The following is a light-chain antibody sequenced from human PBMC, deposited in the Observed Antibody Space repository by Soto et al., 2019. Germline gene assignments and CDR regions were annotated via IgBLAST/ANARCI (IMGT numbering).Light chain of an antibody. CDR1: TSDVGYSDH. Sequence: QSVLTQPASVSGSPGQSITVSCTGTTSDVGYSDHVSWYQQHPGKAPKLMIYHVSYRPSGVSNRFSGSKSGNTASLTISGLQADDEADYYCTSYTSSSTLVVFGGGTQLTVL. V-gene: IGLV2-14*03. J-gene: IGLJ2*01. CDR3: TSYTSSSTLVV. CDR2: HVS.